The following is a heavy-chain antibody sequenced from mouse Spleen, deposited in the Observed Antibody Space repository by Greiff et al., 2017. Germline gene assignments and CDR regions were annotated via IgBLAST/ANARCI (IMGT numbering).Heavy chain of an antibody. Sequence: VQLQQSGAELVRPGTSVKVSCKASGYAFTNYLIEWVKQRPGQGLEWIGVINPGSGGTNYNEKFKGKATLTADKSSSTAYMQLSSLTSEDSAVYFCARGPLGPLDYWGQGTTLTVSS. D-gene: IGHD4-1*01. J-gene: IGHJ2*01. CDR3: ARGPLGPLDY. CDR2: INPGSGGT. CDR1: GYAFTNYL. V-gene: IGHV1-54*01.